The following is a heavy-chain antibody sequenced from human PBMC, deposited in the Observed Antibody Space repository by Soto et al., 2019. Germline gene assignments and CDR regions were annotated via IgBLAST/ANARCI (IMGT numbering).Heavy chain of an antibody. CDR1: GFTFSSYW. V-gene: IGHV3-7*03. Sequence: GGSLRLSCAASGFTFSSYWMSWVRQAPGKGLEWVANIKQDGSEKYYVDSVKGRFTISRDNAKNSLYLQMNSLRAEDTAVYYCARVQEMALLRFGAPPPGMDVWGQGTTVTVSS. J-gene: IGHJ6*02. CDR2: IKQDGSEK. D-gene: IGHD3-10*01. CDR3: ARVQEMALLRFGAPPPGMDV.